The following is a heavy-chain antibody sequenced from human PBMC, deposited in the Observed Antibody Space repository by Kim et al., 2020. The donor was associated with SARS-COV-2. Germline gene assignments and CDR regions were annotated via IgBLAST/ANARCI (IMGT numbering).Heavy chain of an antibody. V-gene: IGHV3-7*01. CDR3: ARDRESGSYSRPPTNWCFDL. CDR2: IKQDGSEK. Sequence: GGSLRLSCAASGFTFNNYWMSWVRQAPGKGLEWVANIKQDGSEKYYVYSVKGRFTISRDNAKNSLYLQMNSLRAEDTAVYYCARDRESGSYSRPPTNWCFDLWGRGTLVTVSS. CDR1: GFTFNNYW. J-gene: IGHJ2*01. D-gene: IGHD1-26*01.